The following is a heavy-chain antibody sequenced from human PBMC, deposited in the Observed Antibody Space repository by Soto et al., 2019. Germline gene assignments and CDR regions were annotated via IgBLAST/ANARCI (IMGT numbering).Heavy chain of an antibody. CDR2: INSDGSST. Sequence: GGSLRLSCAASGFTFSSYWMHWVRQAPGKGLVWVSRINSDGSSTSYADSVKGRFTISRDNAKNTLYLQMNSLRAEDTAVYCCARDPSYDFWSGYENTYFDYWGQGTLVTVSS. J-gene: IGHJ4*02. CDR1: GFTFSSYW. CDR3: ARDPSYDFWSGYENTYFDY. V-gene: IGHV3-74*01. D-gene: IGHD3-3*01.